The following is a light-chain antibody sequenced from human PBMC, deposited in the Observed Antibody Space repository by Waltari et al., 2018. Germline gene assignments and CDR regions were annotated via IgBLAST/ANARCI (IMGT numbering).Light chain of an antibody. Sequence: QSALTQPASVSGSPGQSIAISCIGTSSDVGANNFLSWYQQHPGRAPKRMIHEVTNRTSGVSPRFSGSKSGNTASLAISGLQDEDEADYYCCSYTSIGPVLIGGGTKVTVL. CDR2: EVT. V-gene: IGLV2-23*02. J-gene: IGLJ2*01. CDR1: SSDVGANNF. CDR3: CSYTSIGPVL.